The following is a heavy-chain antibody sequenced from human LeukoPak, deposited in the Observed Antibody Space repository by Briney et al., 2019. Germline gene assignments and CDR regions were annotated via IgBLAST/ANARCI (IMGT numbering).Heavy chain of an antibody. Sequence: GGSLRLSCAASGFTFSSHSMNWVRQTPGKGLEWISYISSSSSIIHYADSVKGRFTISRDNAKNSLYLEMSSLRVEDTAVYYCARDRGWRSSGYYLYHFDYWGQGTLVTFAS. CDR2: ISSSSSII. J-gene: IGHJ4*02. CDR1: GFTFSSHS. V-gene: IGHV3-48*04. D-gene: IGHD3-22*01. CDR3: ARDRGWRSSGYYLYHFDY.